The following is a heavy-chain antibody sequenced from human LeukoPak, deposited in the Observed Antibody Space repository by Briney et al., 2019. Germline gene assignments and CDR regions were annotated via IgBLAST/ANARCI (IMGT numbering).Heavy chain of an antibody. D-gene: IGHD3-22*01. CDR3: ARVPLYYDSSGVGWFDP. CDR2: IYHSGST. CDR1: GYSISSGYY. J-gene: IGHJ5*02. Sequence: SETLSLTCAVSGYSISSGYYWGWIRQPPGKGLEWIGSIYHSGSTYYNPSLKSRVTISVDTSKNQFSLKLSSVTAADTAVYYCARVPLYYDSSGVGWFDPWGQGTLVTVSS. V-gene: IGHV4-38-2*01.